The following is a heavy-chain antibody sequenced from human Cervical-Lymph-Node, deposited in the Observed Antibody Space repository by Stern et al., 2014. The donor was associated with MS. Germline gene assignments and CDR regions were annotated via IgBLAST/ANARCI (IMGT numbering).Heavy chain of an antibody. J-gene: IGHJ3*02. D-gene: IGHD6-13*01. CDR1: GYIFTAYY. V-gene: IGHV1-2*02. CDR3: ARMAYSNIYYAGLDI. Sequence: VQLVESGAEVKKPGASVKVSCTAAGYIFTAYYIHWLRQAPGQGLVWLGWIDPDRGGTNYAQKFQGRVTMPRDTSISTAYMELTSPTSDDTAVYYCARMAYSNIYYAGLDIWGQGTMVTVSS. CDR2: IDPDRGGT.